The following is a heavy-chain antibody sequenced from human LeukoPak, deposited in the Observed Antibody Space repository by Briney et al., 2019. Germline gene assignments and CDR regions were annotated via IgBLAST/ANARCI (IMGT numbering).Heavy chain of an antibody. CDR3: ASAGSGSYFS. Sequence: SETLSLTCAVYGGSFSAYYWSWIRQPPGKELEWIGEINHSGSTNYNPSLKSRVTISVDTSKNQFSLKLSSVTAADTAVYYCASAGSGSYFSWGQGTLVTVSS. CDR2: INHSGST. V-gene: IGHV4-34*01. D-gene: IGHD3-10*01. J-gene: IGHJ4*02. CDR1: GGSFSAYY.